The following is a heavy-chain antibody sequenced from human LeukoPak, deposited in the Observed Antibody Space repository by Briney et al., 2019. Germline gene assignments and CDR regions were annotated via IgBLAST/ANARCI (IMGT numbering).Heavy chain of an antibody. J-gene: IGHJ4*02. Sequence: QSGGSLRLSCAASGFTFSSYAMSWVRQAPGKGLEWVSAISGSGGSTYYADSVKGRFTISRDNAKNSLYLQMNSLRAEDTAVYYCARAGQLWLLHYFDYWGQGTLVTVSS. CDR1: GFTFSSYA. D-gene: IGHD5-18*01. V-gene: IGHV3-23*01. CDR3: ARAGQLWLLHYFDY. CDR2: ISGSGGST.